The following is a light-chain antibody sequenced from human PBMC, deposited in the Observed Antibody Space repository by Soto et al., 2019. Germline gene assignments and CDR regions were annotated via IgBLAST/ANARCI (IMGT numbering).Light chain of an antibody. CDR2: GAS. CDR1: QSVSSSY. CDR3: QQYGSSSYT. V-gene: IGKV3-20*01. J-gene: IGKJ2*01. Sequence: EIVLTQSPGTLSLSPGERATLSCRASQSVSSSYLAWYQQKPGQAPRLLIYGASSRATGIPDRFNGSGSGTDFTLTINRLEPEDFAVYYCQQYGSSSYTFGQGTKLEI.